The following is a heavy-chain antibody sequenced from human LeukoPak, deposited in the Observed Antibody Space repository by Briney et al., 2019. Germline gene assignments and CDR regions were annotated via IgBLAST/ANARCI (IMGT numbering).Heavy chain of an antibody. V-gene: IGHV1-8*01. Sequence: RASVKVSCKASGYTFTSYDINWVRQATGQGLEWMGWMNPNSGNTGYAQKFQGRVTMTRNTSISTAYMELSSLRSEDTAVYYWGKNHENGEGRLRDAFDIWGKEKMVPV. J-gene: IGHJ3*02. D-gene: IGHD2-8*01. CDR1: GYTFTSYD. CDR2: MNPNSGNT. CDR3: GKNHENGEGRLRDAFDI.